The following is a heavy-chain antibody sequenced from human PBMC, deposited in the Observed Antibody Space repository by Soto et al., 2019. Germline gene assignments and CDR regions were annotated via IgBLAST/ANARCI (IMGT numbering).Heavy chain of an antibody. CDR2: IHHSGST. D-gene: IGHD6-19*01. J-gene: IGHJ4*02. CDR1: GDSISSMNW. CDR3: ARHLPSGWYYFDY. Sequence: SETLSLTCAVSGDSISSMNWWSWVRQPPGKGLEWIGEIHHSGSTNYNPSLKSRVTISVEKSKNQFSLKLSSVTAADTAVYYCARHLPSGWYYFDYWGQGTLVTVSS. V-gene: IGHV4-4*02.